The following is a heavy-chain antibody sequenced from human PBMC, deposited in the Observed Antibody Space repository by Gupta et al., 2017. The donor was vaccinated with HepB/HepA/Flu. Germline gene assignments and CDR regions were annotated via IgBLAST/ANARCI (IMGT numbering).Heavy chain of an antibody. CDR1: GFTFSSYD. D-gene: IGHD4-23*01. J-gene: IGHJ2*01. V-gene: IGHV3-13*01. CDR2: IGTAGDT. CDR3: ARFYGGNSPGWYFDL. Sequence: EVQLVESGGGLVQPGGSLRLSCAASGFTFSSYDMHWVRQATGKGLEWVSAIGTAGDTYYPGSVKGRFTISRENAKNSLYLQMNSLRAGDTAVYYCARFYGGNSPGWYFDLWGRGTLVTVSS.